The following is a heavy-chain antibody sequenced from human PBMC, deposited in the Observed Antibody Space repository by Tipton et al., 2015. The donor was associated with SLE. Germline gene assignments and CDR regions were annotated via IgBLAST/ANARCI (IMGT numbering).Heavy chain of an antibody. CDR3: ASGSIVLRYCGMDV. V-gene: IGHV4-59*10. D-gene: IGHD2-8*02. CDR2: IYTSGST. Sequence: TLSLTCAVYGGSFSGYYWSWIRQPAGKGLEWIGRIYTSGSTNYNPSLKSRVTMSVDTSKNQFSLKLSSVTAADTAVYYCASGSIVLRYCGMDVWGQGTTVTVSS. CDR1: GGSFSGYY. J-gene: IGHJ6*02.